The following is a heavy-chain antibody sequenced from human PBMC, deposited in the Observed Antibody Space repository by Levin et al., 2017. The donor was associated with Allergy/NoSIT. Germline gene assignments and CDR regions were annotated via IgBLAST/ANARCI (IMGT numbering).Heavy chain of an antibody. CDR2: ISAYNGNT. J-gene: IGHJ4*02. CDR3: ARIVLRFLEWSCDY. CDR1: GYTFTSYG. Sequence: GESLKISCKASGYTFTSYGISWVRQAPGQGLEWMGWISAYNGNTNYAQKLQGRVTMTTDTSTSTAYMELRSLRSDDTAVYYCARIVLRFLEWSCDYWGQGTLVTVSS. D-gene: IGHD3-3*01. V-gene: IGHV1-18*01.